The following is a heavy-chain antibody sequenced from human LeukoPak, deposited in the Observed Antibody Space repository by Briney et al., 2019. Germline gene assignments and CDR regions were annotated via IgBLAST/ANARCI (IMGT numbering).Heavy chain of an antibody. J-gene: IGHJ4*02. CDR2: ITYSGDA. D-gene: IGHD3-10*01. CDR1: GFTFSSYA. CDR3: AIEGFLKDFDF. Sequence: PGGSLRLSCATSGFTFSSYAMRWVRQAPGKGLEWVSSITYSGDAYYADSVKGRFTISRDNSQNTLYLQMNSLRAEDTAIYHCAIEGFLKDFDFWGQGTLVTVSS. V-gene: IGHV3-23*01.